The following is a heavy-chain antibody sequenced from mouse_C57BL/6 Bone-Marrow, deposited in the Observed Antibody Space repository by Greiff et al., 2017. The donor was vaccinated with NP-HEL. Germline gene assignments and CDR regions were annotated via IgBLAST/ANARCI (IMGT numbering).Heavy chain of an antibody. D-gene: IGHD1-1*01. J-gene: IGHJ4*01. CDR1: GYTFTSYW. CDR3: TRRSYYYGSSYGGAMDY. Sequence: VQLKEPGTVLARPGASVKMSCKTSGYTFTSYWMHWVKQRPGQGLEWIGAIYPGNSDTSYNQKFKGKAKLTAVTSASTAYMELSSLTNEDSAVYYCTRRSYYYGSSYGGAMDYWGQGTSVTVSS. CDR2: IYPGNSDT. V-gene: IGHV1-5*01.